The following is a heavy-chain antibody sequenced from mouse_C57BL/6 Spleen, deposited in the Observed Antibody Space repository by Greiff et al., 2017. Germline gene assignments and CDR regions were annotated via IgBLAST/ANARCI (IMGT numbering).Heavy chain of an antibody. CDR2: FHPYNDDT. CDR1: GYTFTTYP. CDR3: ARREDGNYAWFAY. J-gene: IGHJ3*01. V-gene: IGHV1-47*01. Sequence: QVQLQQPGAELVKPGASVKMSCKASGYTFTTYPIAWMKQNPGKSLEWIGNFHPYNDDTNYNEKFKGKATLTVEESSSTVYLKLSRLTSDDSAVYYCARREDGNYAWFAYWGQGTLVTVSA. D-gene: IGHD2-1*01.